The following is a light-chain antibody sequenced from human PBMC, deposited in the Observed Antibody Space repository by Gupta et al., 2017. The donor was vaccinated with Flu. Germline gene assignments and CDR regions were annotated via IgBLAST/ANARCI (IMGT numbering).Light chain of an antibody. CDR2: AAS. J-gene: IGKJ5*01. V-gene: IGKV3-11*01. CDR3: QQRHNWPPIT. Sequence: IVLTQSPATLSLSPGERATLSCRASQSVSTYLAWYQHKPGQAPRLLIYAASNRAPGIPARFSGSGSETDFTLTISSLEPEDFAVYYCQQRHNWPPITCGQGTRLEIK. CDR1: QSVSTY.